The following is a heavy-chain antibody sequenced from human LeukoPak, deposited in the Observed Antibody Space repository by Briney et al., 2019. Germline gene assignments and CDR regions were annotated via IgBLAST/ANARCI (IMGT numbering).Heavy chain of an antibody. CDR1: GFTFSSYT. CDR3: ARGALRYSDY. J-gene: IGHJ4*02. CDR2: ISSSSSAI. V-gene: IGHV3-48*02. Sequence: GGSLRLSCAASGFTFSSYTMNWVRQAPGKGLEWVSSISSSSSAIYYAASVKGRFTISRDNAKNSLYLQMNSLRDEDTAVYCCARGALRYSDYWGQGTLVTVSS. D-gene: IGHD3-9*01.